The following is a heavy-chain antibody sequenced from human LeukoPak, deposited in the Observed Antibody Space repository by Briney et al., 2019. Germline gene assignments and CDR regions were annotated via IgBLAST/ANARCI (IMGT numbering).Heavy chain of an antibody. CDR3: AREKGSSGYPYYFDY. Sequence: GGSLRLSCAASGFTFSTYAMNWVSQAPGKGLEWLSYISDSGDTINYADSVKGRFTISRDNAKNSLYLQMNSLRAEDTAVYYCAREKGSSGYPYYFDYWGQGTLVTVSS. CDR1: GFTFSTYA. V-gene: IGHV3-48*01. D-gene: IGHD3-22*01. J-gene: IGHJ4*02. CDR2: ISDSGDTI.